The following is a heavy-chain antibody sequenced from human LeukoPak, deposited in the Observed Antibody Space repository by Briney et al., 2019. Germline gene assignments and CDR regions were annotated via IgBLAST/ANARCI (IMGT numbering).Heavy chain of an antibody. CDR2: IDYSGST. D-gene: IGHD5-24*01. J-gene: IGHJ4*02. CDR3: ARDPGKDGYNYSFDY. V-gene: IGHV4-31*03. Sequence: SETLSLTCTVSGGSISSGGYYWSWIRQHPVKGLEWVGYIDYSGSTYYNPSLKSRLTISMDTSKNQFSLRLSSVTAADTAVYYCARDPGKDGYNYSFDYWGQGTVVTVSS. CDR1: GGSISSGGYY.